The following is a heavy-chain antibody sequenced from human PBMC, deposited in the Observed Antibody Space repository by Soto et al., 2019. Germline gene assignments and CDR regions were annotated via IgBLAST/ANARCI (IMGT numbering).Heavy chain of an antibody. CDR3: AKDIRFLEWLWGSYHYYGMEV. CDR2: ISYDGSNK. CDR1: GFTFSSYG. Sequence: QVQLVESGGGVVQPGRSLRLSCAASGFTFSSYGMHWVRQAPGKGLEWVAVISYDGSNKYYADSVKGRFTISRDNSKNELHQPINRMKDEDTDEYYSAKDIRFLEWLWGSYHYYGMEVWGQGTTVTVSS. V-gene: IGHV3-30*18. J-gene: IGHJ6*02. D-gene: IGHD3-3*01.